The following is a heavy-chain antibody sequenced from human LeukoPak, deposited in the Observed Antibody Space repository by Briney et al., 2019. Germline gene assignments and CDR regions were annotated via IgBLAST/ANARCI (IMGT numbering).Heavy chain of an antibody. D-gene: IGHD1-26*01. J-gene: IGHJ4*02. CDR3: ARDPVGGSTIFDY. V-gene: IGHV6-1*01. Sequence: SQTPSLTCAISGDSVSSNSAAWNWIRQSPSRGLEWLGRTYYRSKWYYDYAVAVKSRISINPDTSKNQFSLQLSSVTPEDTAVYYCARDPVGGSTIFDYWGQGTLVTVSS. CDR2: TYYRSKWYY. CDR1: GDSVSSNSAA.